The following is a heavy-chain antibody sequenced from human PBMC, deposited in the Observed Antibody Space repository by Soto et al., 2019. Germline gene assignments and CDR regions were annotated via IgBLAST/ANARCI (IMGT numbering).Heavy chain of an antibody. V-gene: IGHV4-30-2*01. CDR2: VYQSEYA. CDR3: ARGDTCLAELSHNY. J-gene: IGHJ4*02. D-gene: IGHD3-16*02. CDR1: GGSVTSGGHS. Sequence: QLQLQESGSGQVKPSQTLSLTCVVSGGSVTSGGHSWSWIRQAPGKVLEWVGSVYQSEYAYYIPSLRSRVAISMDRSHKQVSLRKSSVTAAETAIYCCARGDTCLAELSHNYWGQGKLVTVSS.